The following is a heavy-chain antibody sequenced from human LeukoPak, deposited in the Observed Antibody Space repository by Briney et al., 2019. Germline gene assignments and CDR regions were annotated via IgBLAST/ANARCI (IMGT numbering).Heavy chain of an antibody. J-gene: IGHJ3*02. D-gene: IGHD6-13*01. V-gene: IGHV1-18*01. CDR1: GYTLTSYG. CDR3: ARGGRTAGDAFDI. CDR2: ISAYSGDT. Sequence: ASVKVSCKASGYTLTSYGITCVRQAPGQGPEWMGWISAYSGDTAYAQKLQGRVTMTTDTSTSTVYLELRSLRSDDTAVYYCARGGRTAGDAFDIWGQGTMVTVSS.